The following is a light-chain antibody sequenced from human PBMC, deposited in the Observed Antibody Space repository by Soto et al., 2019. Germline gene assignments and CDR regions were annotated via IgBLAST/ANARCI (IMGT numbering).Light chain of an antibody. CDR1: QSVSSW. V-gene: IGKV3-11*01. CDR3: QHRSNWAPWT. J-gene: IGKJ3*01. Sequence: EIALTQSPSTLSSSKGERATLPCRASQSVSSWLAWYQQKPGQAPKLLIYDASKVDTGVPARFSGSGSGKVFPPTSSIQDPEYSADYCHQHRSNWAPWTFGRGTKVDIK. CDR2: DAS.